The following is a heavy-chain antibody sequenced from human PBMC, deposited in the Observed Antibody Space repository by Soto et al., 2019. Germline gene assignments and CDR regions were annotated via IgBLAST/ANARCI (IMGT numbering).Heavy chain of an antibody. CDR2: IYWDDDK. Sequence: QITLTESGPTLVKPTQTLTLTCTFSGFSFSTSAVGVGWIRQPPGKALEWLALIYWDDDKRYSPFLKSRLTITKATSTYQVVITMTNMDPVDTGTYYCEHLYWAASGTRYYFDYWGQGTLVTVSA. CDR1: GFSFSTSAVG. D-gene: IGHD6-13*01. CDR3: EHLYWAASGTRYYFDY. V-gene: IGHV2-5*02. J-gene: IGHJ4*02.